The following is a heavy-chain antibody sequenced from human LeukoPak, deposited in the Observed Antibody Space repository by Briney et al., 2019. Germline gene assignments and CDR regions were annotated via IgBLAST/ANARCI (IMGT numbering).Heavy chain of an antibody. J-gene: IGHJ4*02. V-gene: IGHV3-7*01. Sequence: GGSLRLSCAASGFTFSSYWMSWVRQAPGKGLEGVANIKQDGSEKYYVDSVKGRFTISRDNAKNSLYLQMNSLRAEDTAVYYCARESKYSSSPYCFDYWGQGTLVTVSS. CDR1: GFTFSSYW. CDR2: IKQDGSEK. D-gene: IGHD6-6*01. CDR3: ARESKYSSSPYCFDY.